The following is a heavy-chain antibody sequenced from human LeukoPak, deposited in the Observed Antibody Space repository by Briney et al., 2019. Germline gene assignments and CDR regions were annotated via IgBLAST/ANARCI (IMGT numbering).Heavy chain of an antibody. V-gene: IGHV3-9*01. J-gene: IGHJ6*02. D-gene: IGHD2-8*01. CDR3: AVLHYYAMDV. CDR1: GFTFDDYA. Sequence: PLRLSCAASGFTFDDYAMHWVRQAPGKGLEWVSGISWNSGTKGYADSVKGRFTISRDNAKNSLYLQMNSLRGEDAALYYCAVLHYYAMDVWGQGTTVTVSS. CDR2: ISWNSGTK.